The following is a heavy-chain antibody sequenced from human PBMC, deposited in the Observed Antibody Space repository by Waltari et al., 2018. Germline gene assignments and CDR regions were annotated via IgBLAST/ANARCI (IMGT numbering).Heavy chain of an antibody. D-gene: IGHD2-21*01. CDR3: VRYSDY. Sequence: EVQLVESGGGLVQPGGSLRLSCAASGFTFSNYWMNWVRQAPGKGLEWVATTNQDGSEKSYLDAEKGRFTISRDNAKNSLYLQMDSLRVEDTAVYYCVRYSDYWGQGTLVTVSS. CDR1: GFTFSNYW. J-gene: IGHJ4*02. CDR2: TNQDGSEK. V-gene: IGHV3-7*01.